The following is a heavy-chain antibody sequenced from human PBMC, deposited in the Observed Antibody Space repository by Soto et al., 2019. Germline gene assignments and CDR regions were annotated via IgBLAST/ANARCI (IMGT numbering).Heavy chain of an antibody. CDR2: VSSSGGNT. CDR3: AKWADYYDSSGYYR. J-gene: IGHJ4*02. D-gene: IGHD3-22*01. Sequence: GSLRLSCAASGFTFSLYGMSWVRQAPGKGLEWVSSVSSSGGNTYYADSVKGRFTVSRDNSKDTLYLQMNTLRAEGTAVYYCAKWADYYDSSGYYRWGQGTLVTVSS. CDR1: GFTFSLYG. V-gene: IGHV3-23*01.